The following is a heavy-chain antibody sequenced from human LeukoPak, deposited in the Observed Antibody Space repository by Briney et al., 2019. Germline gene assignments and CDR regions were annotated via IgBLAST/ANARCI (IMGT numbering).Heavy chain of an antibody. V-gene: IGHV1-46*01. CDR3: ARVANWGVLDP. J-gene: IGHJ5*02. Sequence: VASVKVSCKASGYTFTSYGISWVRQAPGQGLEWMGIINPSGGSTSYAQKFQGRVTMTRDTSTSTVYMELSSLRSEDTAVYYCARVANWGVLDPWGQGTLVTVSS. CDR2: INPSGGST. D-gene: IGHD7-27*01. CDR1: GYTFTSYG.